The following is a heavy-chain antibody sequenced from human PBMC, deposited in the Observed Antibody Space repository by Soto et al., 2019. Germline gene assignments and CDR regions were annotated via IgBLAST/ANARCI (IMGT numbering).Heavy chain of an antibody. Sequence: PGGSLRLSCAASGFTFSSYGMHWVRQAPGKGLEWVAVISYDGSNKYYADSVKGRFTISRDNSKNTLYLQMNSLRAEDTAVYYCAKLPLVDYWGQGTLVTVSS. V-gene: IGHV3-30*18. CDR1: GFTFSSYG. J-gene: IGHJ4*02. CDR3: AKLPLVDY. CDR2: ISYDGSNK.